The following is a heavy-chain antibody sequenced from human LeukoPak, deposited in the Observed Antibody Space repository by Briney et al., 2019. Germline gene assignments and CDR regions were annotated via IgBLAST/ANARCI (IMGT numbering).Heavy chain of an antibody. D-gene: IGHD5-18*01. CDR1: GYTLTELS. CDR3: ATSDTAMVRDAFDI. Sequence: ASVKVSCKVSGYTLTELSMHWVRQAPGKGLEWMGGFDPEDGETIYAQEFQGRVTMTEDTSTDTAYMELSSLRSEDTAVYYCATSDTAMVRDAFDIWGQGTMVTVSS. V-gene: IGHV1-24*01. CDR2: FDPEDGET. J-gene: IGHJ3*02.